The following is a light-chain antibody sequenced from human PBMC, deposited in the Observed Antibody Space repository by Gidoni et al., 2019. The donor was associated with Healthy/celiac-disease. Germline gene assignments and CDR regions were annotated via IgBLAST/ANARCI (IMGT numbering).Light chain of an antibody. CDR2: GAS. CDR1: QSVSSN. Sequence: EIVMTQSPATLSVSPGERATLSCRASQSVSSNLAWYQQKPGQAPRLLIYGASTRATGIPAMFSGSGSGTEFTLTISSLQSEDFAVYYCQQYNNWPPTWTFXXXTKVEIK. CDR3: QQYNNWPPTWT. V-gene: IGKV3-15*01. J-gene: IGKJ1*01.